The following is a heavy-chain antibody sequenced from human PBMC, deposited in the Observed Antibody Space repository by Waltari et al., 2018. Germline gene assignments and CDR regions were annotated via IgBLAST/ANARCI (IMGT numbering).Heavy chain of an antibody. CDR1: GFTFSSYS. CDR2: ISSSSSYI. V-gene: IGHV3-21*01. CDR3: ARPYGGNLGSPFDY. J-gene: IGHJ4*02. Sequence: EVQLVESGGGLVKPGGSLRPSCAASGFTFSSYSMNWVRQAPGKGLEWVSSISSSSSYIYYADSVKGRFTISRDNAKNSLYLQMNSLRAEDTAVYYCARPYGGNLGSPFDYWGQGTLVTVSS. D-gene: IGHD4-17*01.